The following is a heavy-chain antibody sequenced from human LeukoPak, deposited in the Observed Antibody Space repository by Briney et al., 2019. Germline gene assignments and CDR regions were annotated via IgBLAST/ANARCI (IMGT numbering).Heavy chain of an antibody. V-gene: IGHV1-2*02. CDR1: GYTFTGYY. Sequence: ASVKVSCKASGYTFTGYYMHWVRQAPGQGLEWMGWINPNSGGTNYAQKFQGRVTMTRDTSISTAYMELSRLRSDDTAVYYCARGPTLGGYYFDYWGQGTLVTVSS. CDR3: ARGPTLGGYYFDY. J-gene: IGHJ4*02. CDR2: INPNSGGT.